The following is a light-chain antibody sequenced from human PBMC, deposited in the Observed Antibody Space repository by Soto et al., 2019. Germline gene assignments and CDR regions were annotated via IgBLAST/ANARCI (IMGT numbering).Light chain of an antibody. CDR2: LAS. CDR1: QAVNTR. J-gene: IGKJ1*01. V-gene: IGKV3-20*01. Sequence: IGLSQSPGTLSSFPGDRVTLSCRASQAVNTRLAWYQHRPGQAPRLLIYLASNRATGIPDRFSGSGSGTDFTLTISRLEPEDFAVFYCQQYGGSPGTFGQGTKVAIK. CDR3: QQYGGSPGT.